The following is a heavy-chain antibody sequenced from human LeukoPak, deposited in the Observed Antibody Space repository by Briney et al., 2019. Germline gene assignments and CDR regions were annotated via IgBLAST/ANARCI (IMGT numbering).Heavy chain of an antibody. J-gene: IGHJ5*02. CDR1: GGSFSGYY. V-gene: IGHV4-34*01. CDR3: ARQAIEYSYGANWFDP. Sequence: PSETLSLTCAVYGGSFSGYYWSWIRQPPGKGLEWIGEINHSGSTNYNPSLKSRVTISVDTSKNQFSLKLSSVTAADTAVYYCARQAIEYSYGANWFDPWGQGTLVTVSS. CDR2: INHSGST. D-gene: IGHD5-18*01.